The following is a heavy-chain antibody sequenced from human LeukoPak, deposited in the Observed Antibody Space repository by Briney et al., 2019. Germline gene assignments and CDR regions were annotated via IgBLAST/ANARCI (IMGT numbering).Heavy chain of an antibody. D-gene: IGHD2-2*02. CDR3: ARSGQVHCSSTSCYTYYYYYMDV. J-gene: IGHJ6*03. CDR2: IYHSGST. CDR1: GYSISGGYY. V-gene: IGHV4-38-2*02. Sequence: SETLSLTCTVSGYSISGGYYWGWIRQPPGKGLEWIGSIYHSGSTYYNPSLKSRVTISVDTSKNQFSLKLSSVTAADTAVYYCARSGQVHCSSTSCYTYYYYYMDVWGKGTTVTVSS.